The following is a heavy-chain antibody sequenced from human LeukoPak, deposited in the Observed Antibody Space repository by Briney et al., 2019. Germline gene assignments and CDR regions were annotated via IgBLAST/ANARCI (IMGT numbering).Heavy chain of an antibody. CDR2: IYYSGST. Sequence: SETLSLTCTVSGGSISSYYWSWIRQPPGKGLEWIGYIYYSGSTNYNPSLKSRVTISVDTSKNQFSLKLSSVTAADTAVYYCAREEGVRAAFDYWGQGTLVTVFS. CDR3: AREEGVRAAFDY. V-gene: IGHV4-59*01. J-gene: IGHJ4*02. CDR1: GGSISSYY. D-gene: IGHD1-26*01.